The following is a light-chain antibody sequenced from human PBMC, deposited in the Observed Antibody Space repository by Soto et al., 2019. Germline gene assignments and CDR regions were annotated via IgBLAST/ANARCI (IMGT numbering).Light chain of an antibody. CDR3: QQYNNWPPIT. V-gene: IGKV3-15*01. J-gene: IGKJ5*01. CDR2: GAS. Sequence: EIVLTQSPATLSLSPGERATLSCGASQTVSSSYSAWYQQKPGQPPRLLIYGASTRATGIPARFSGSGSGTEFTLTISSLQSEDFAVYYCQQYNNWPPITFGQGTRLEIK. CDR1: QTVSSSY.